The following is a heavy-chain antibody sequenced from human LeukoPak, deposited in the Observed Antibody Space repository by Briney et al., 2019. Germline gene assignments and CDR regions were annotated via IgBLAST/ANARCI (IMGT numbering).Heavy chain of an antibody. V-gene: IGHV3-74*01. CDR3: ARSSSWITDYDY. D-gene: IGHD6-13*01. Sequence: GGSLRLSCAASGFTFSSYWMHWVRQAPGKGLAWVSRINSDGSSTSYADSVKGRFTMSRDNAKNTLYLQVNSLRAEDTAVYYCARSSSWITDYDYWGQGTLVTVSS. CDR1: GFTFSSYW. CDR2: INSDGSST. J-gene: IGHJ4*02.